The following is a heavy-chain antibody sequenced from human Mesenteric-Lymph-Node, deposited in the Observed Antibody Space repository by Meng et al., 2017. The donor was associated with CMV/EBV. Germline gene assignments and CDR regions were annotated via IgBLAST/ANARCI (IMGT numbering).Heavy chain of an antibody. V-gene: IGHV3-21*01. CDR1: GFTFSSYS. CDR3: ARGPRYDFWEGHYYFDY. D-gene: IGHD3-3*01. J-gene: IGHJ4*02. CDR2: ISSSSSYI. Sequence: GESLKISCAASGFTFSSYSMNWVRQAPGKGLEWVSSISSSSSYIYYADSVKGRFTISRDNAKNSLCLQMNSLRAEDTAVYYCARGPRYDFWEGHYYFDYWGQGTLVTVSS.